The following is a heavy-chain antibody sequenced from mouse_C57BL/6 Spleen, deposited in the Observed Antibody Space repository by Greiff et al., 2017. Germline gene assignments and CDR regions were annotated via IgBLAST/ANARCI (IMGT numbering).Heavy chain of an antibody. V-gene: IGHV1-69*01. J-gene: IGHJ1*03. D-gene: IGHD1-1*01. CDR3: ARISFITTVVARYFDV. Sequence: QVQLQQSGAELVMPGASVKLSCKASGYTFTSYWMHWVKQRPGQGLEWIGEIDPSDSYTNYNQKFKGKSTLTVDKSSSTAYMQLSSLTSEDSAVYYCARISFITTVVARYFDVWGTGTTVTVSS. CDR2: IDPSDSYT. CDR1: GYTFTSYW.